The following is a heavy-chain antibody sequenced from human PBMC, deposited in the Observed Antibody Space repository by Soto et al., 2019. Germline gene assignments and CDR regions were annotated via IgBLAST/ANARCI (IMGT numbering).Heavy chain of an antibody. J-gene: IGHJ4*02. D-gene: IGHD2-21*01. CDR1: GFTFRTYT. CDR2: ISYDGSDK. V-gene: IGHV3-30-3*01. CDR3: ARDPSHNLLRYFDF. Sequence: QVQLVESGGGVVRPGRSLRLSCAASGFTFRTYTMHWVRQAPGKGLEWVAFISYDGSDKYYADSVKGRFTISRDNSKNTLYLQMNSLGDNDTAVYFCARDPSHNLLRYFDFWGQGTLVTVSS.